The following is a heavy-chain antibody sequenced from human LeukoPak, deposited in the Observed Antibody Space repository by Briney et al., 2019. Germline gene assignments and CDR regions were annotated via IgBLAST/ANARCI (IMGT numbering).Heavy chain of an antibody. D-gene: IGHD5-12*01. V-gene: IGHV1-24*01. J-gene: IGHJ5*02. CDR3: AKGGSNGYGWGPLNWVDP. Sequence: ASVKVSCKVSGYTLTELSMHWVRQAPGKGLEWMGGFDPEDGETIYAQKFQGRVTMTRDTSTSTAYMELSRLKSDDTAVYYCAKGGSNGYGWGPLNWVDPWGQGTLVTVSS. CDR2: FDPEDGET. CDR1: GYTLTELS.